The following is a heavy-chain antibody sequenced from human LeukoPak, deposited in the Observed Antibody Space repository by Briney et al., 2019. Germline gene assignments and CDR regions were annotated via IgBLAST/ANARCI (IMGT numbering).Heavy chain of an antibody. CDR1: GFTFDDYA. CDR3: ANLCSPAAILDAFDI. V-gene: IGHV3-9*01. Sequence: PGGSLRLSCAASGFTFDDYAMHWVRQAPGKGLEWVSGISWNSGSIGYADSVKGRFTISRDNAKNSLYLQMNSLRAEDTALYYCANLCSPAAILDAFDIWGQGTMVTVSS. D-gene: IGHD2-2*02. J-gene: IGHJ3*02. CDR2: ISWNSGSI.